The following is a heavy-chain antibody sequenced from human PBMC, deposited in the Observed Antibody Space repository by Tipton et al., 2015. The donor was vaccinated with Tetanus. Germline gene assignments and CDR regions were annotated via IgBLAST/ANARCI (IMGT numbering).Heavy chain of an antibody. Sequence: SLRLSCAASGFTFDDSAMHWVRQAPGKGLEWVAGITSNSVNRGYADSVKGRFTISRDNAKKSLYLQMDSLRAEDTALYYWTKGAWFDCWGQGTLVTVSS. J-gene: IGHJ4*02. CDR1: GFTFDDSA. V-gene: IGHV3-9*01. CDR2: ITSNSVNR. CDR3: TKGAWFDC.